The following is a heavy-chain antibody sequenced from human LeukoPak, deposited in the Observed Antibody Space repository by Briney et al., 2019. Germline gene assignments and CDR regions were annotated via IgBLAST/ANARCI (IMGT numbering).Heavy chain of an antibody. J-gene: IGHJ4*02. CDR2: IYHSGST. Sequence: PSETLSLTCTVSGYSISSGYYWGWIRPPPGKGLEWIGSIYHSGSTYYNPSPKSRVTISVDTSKNQFSLKLSSVTAADTAVYYCARIVVAANPSNRNLYYFDYWGQGTLVTVSS. D-gene: IGHD2-15*01. CDR3: ARIVVAANPSNRNLYYFDY. V-gene: IGHV4-38-2*02. CDR1: GYSISSGYY.